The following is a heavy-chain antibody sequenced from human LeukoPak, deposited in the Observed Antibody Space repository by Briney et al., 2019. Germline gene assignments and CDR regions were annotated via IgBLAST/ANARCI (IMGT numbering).Heavy chain of an antibody. Sequence: GGSLRLSCAASGFTFSSYAMNGVRQAPGKGLEWASRISVSGGDTYYADSVKGRFTISRDNSKNTLFLQMKSLRAEDTAVYYCAKDWRDYGDFHAFDVWGQGTVVTVSS. CDR1: GFTFSSYA. V-gene: IGHV3-23*01. CDR3: AKDWRDYGDFHAFDV. CDR2: ISVSGGDT. D-gene: IGHD4-17*01. J-gene: IGHJ3*01.